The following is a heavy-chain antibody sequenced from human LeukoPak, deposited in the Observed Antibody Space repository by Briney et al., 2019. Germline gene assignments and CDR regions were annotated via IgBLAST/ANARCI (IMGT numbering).Heavy chain of an antibody. Sequence: AGGALILSCAAPGFTFGDYAVSWVRQAPGKGLERVGLIRSKAYGGTTEYAASVKGRFTISRDDSESIAYLQMNSLKTEDTAVYYCTRDRPDYYGSGSSIYLDYWGQGTLVTVSS. J-gene: IGHJ4*02. CDR3: TRDRPDYYGSGSSIYLDY. CDR1: GFTFGDYA. V-gene: IGHV3-49*04. CDR2: IRSKAYGGTT. D-gene: IGHD3-10*01.